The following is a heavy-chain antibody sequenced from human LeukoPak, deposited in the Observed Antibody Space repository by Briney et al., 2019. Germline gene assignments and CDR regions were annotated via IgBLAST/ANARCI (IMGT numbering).Heavy chain of an antibody. J-gene: IGHJ4*02. CDR1: GYTFTGYF. V-gene: IGHV1-2*06. D-gene: IGHD3-22*01. Sequence: ASVKVSCKASGYTFTGYFMHWVRQAPGQGLEWMGRINPNSGDTNYAQKFQGRVTMTRDTSISTAYMELSGLRSEDTAVYYCAREDTSGSLDYWGQGTLVTVSS. CDR2: INPNSGDT. CDR3: AREDTSGSLDY.